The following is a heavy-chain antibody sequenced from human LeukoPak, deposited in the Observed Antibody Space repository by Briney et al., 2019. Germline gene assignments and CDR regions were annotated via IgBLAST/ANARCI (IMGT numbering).Heavy chain of an antibody. CDR1: GFTFSSYA. CDR3: AKDRWELPLVPLVWDY. D-gene: IGHD1-26*01. J-gene: IGHJ4*02. V-gene: IGHV3-23*01. Sequence: GGSLRLSCAAPGFTFSSYAMSWVRQAPGKGLEWVSAVSGSGGSTYYADSVKGRFTISRDNSKNTLYLQMNSLRAEDTAVYYCAKDRWELPLVPLVWDYWGQGTLVTVSS. CDR2: VSGSGGST.